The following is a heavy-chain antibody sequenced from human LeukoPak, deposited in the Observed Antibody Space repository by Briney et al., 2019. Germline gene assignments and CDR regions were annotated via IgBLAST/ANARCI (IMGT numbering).Heavy chain of an antibody. J-gene: IGHJ6*02. CDR2: IKEDGSDK. Sequence: GGSLRLSCAASGFTFRRYWMSWVRQAPGKGLEWVANIKEDGSDKYYVDSVKGRFTISRDNAKNSLYLQINSLGAEDTAVYYCARDSGGGMDVWGQGTTVTVSS. CDR3: ARDSGGGMDV. CDR1: GFTFRRYW. V-gene: IGHV3-7*01. D-gene: IGHD3-10*01.